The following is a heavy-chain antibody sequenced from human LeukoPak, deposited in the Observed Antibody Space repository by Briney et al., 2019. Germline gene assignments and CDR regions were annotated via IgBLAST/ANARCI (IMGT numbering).Heavy chain of an antibody. Sequence: GGSLRLSCAASGFIFSSNSMNWVRQAPGKGLEWVSYISSSGNNIYYADSVKGGFTISRDNAKKSLYLQMDRLRDEETSVSYCAIRTGYYGSGSPHGMDVWGQGTTVTVSS. CDR1: GFIFSSNS. V-gene: IGHV3-48*02. J-gene: IGHJ6*02. CDR2: ISSSGNNI. D-gene: IGHD3-10*01. CDR3: AIRTGYYGSGSPHGMDV.